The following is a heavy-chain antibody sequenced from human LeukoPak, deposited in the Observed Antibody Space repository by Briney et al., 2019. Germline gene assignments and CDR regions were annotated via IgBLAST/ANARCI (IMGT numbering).Heavy chain of an antibody. J-gene: IGHJ6*03. Sequence: SETLSLTCTVSGGSISSHYWSWIRQPPGKGLEWIGYIYYSGSTNYNPSLKSRVTISVDTSKNQFSLKLSSVTAADTAVYYCARETTTYSSSKYYYYYYMDVWGKGTTVTVSS. D-gene: IGHD6-6*01. V-gene: IGHV4-59*11. CDR2: IYYSGST. CDR3: ARETTTYSSSKYYYYYYMDV. CDR1: GGSISSHY.